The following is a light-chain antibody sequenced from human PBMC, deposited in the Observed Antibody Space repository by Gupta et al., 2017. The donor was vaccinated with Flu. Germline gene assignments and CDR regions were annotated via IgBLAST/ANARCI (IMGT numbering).Light chain of an antibody. J-gene: IGKJ4*01. CDR1: QSISTW. CDR2: KAS. V-gene: IGKV1-5*03. CDR3: QRYESSAITFT. Sequence: DIQMTQSPSTLSASVGDRVTITCRASQSISTWLACYQQKPGKAPNLLIYKASTLEIGVPVRFSGSGSGTELTLTISSLKPDDVATEDCQRYESSAITFTFGGGTKVEI.